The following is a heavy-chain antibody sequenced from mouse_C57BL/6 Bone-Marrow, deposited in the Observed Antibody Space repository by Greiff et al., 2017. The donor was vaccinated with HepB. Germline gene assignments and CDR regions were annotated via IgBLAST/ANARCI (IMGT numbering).Heavy chain of an antibody. CDR3: ALTTVGGFAY. CDR1: GYTFTSYW. V-gene: IGHV1-50*01. D-gene: IGHD1-1*01. CDR2: IEPSDSYT. J-gene: IGHJ3*01. Sequence: QVQLQQPGAELVKPGASVKLSCKASGYTFTSYWMQWVKQRPGQGLEWIGEIEPSDSYTNYNQKFKGKVTLTVDTSSSTAYMQLSSLTSEDSAVYYCALTTVGGFAYWGQGTLVTVSA.